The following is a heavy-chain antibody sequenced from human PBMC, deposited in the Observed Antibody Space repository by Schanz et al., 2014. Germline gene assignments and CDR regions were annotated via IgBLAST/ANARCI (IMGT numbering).Heavy chain of an antibody. CDR1: GFTFSSYA. D-gene: IGHD3-10*01. CDR2: ISGSGVTI. V-gene: IGHV3-23*01. CDR3: AKDQGSYGSGSYSYFDY. J-gene: IGHJ4*02. Sequence: EVQLLESGGGLVQPGGSLRLSCAGSGFTFSSYAMSWVRQTPGKGLEWVSVISGSGVTIYYADSVKGRFIISRDNSKNTLYLQVNSLRAEDTAVYYCAKDQGSYGSGSYSYFDYWGQGTLVTVSS.